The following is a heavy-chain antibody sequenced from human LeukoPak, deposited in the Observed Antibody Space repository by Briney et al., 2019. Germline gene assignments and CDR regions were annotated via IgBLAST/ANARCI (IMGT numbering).Heavy chain of an antibody. J-gene: IGHJ4*02. Sequence: GGSLRLSCAASGFTFSTYVMNWVRQAPGKGLEWVSSISSSSSYIYYADSVKGRFTISRDTAKNSLYLQMNSLRAEDTAVYYCARAYCSGGSCYPFDYWGQGTLVTVSS. CDR2: ISSSSSYI. CDR1: GFTFSTYV. D-gene: IGHD2-15*01. V-gene: IGHV3-21*01. CDR3: ARAYCSGGSCYPFDY.